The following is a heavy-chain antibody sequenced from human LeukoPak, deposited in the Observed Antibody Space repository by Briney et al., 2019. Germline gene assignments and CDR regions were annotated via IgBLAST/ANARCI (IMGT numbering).Heavy chain of an antibody. CDR3: ARPGTTVTTSFDY. CDR1: GGSISSSSYY. J-gene: IGHJ4*02. Sequence: SETLSLTCTVSGGSISSSSYYWGCIRQPPGKGLEWIGSIYYSGSTYYNPSLKSRVTISVDTSKNQFSLKLSSVTAADTAVYYCARPGTTVTTSFDYWGQGTLVTVSS. CDR2: IYYSGST. D-gene: IGHD4-17*01. V-gene: IGHV4-39*01.